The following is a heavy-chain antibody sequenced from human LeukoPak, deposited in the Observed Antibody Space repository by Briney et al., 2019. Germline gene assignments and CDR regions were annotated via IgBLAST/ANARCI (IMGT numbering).Heavy chain of an antibody. CDR2: IYSGDST. V-gene: IGHV3-53*01. Sequence: PGGSLRLSCAASGFTVSSNYMSWVRQAPGKGLEWVSVIYSGDSTYYADSVKGRFTISRDNSKNTLYLQMNSLRAEDTAVYYCARTLVVITHYYYYMDVWGKGTTVTVSS. J-gene: IGHJ6*03. CDR3: ARTLVVITHYYYYMDV. CDR1: GFTVSSNY. D-gene: IGHD3-22*01.